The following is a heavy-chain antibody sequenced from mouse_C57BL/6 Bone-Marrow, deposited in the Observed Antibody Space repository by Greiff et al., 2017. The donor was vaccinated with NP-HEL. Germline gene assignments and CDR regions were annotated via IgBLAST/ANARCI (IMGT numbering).Heavy chain of an antibody. CDR3: SITTVVATWYFDV. D-gene: IGHD1-1*01. Sequence: QVQLQQSGPELVKPGASVKISCKASGYSFTSYYIHWVKQRPGQGLEWIGWIYPGSGNTKYNEKFKGKATLTADTSSSTAYMQLSSLTSEDSAVYYCSITTVVATWYFDVWGTGTTVTVSS. J-gene: IGHJ1*03. CDR2: IYPGSGNT. CDR1: GYSFTSYY. V-gene: IGHV1-66*01.